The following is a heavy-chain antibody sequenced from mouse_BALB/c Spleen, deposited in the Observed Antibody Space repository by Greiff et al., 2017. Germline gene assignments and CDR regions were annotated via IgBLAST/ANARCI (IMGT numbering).Heavy chain of an antibody. CDR3: ARGWGYFDY. CDR1: GFTFSSYG. J-gene: IGHJ2*01. D-gene: IGHD2-3*01. Sequence: EVQVVESGGGLVQPGGSLKLSCAASGFTFSSYGMSWVRQTPDKRLELVATINSNGGSTYYPDSVKGRFTISRDNAKNTLYLQMSSLKSEDTAMYYCARGWGYFDYWGQGTTLTVSS. CDR2: INSNGGST. V-gene: IGHV5-6-3*01.